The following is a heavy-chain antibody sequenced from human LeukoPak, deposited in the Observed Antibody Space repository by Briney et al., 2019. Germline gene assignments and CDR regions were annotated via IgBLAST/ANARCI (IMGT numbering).Heavy chain of an antibody. J-gene: IGHJ6*03. V-gene: IGHV4-39*01. CDR3: ARSLVLLWFGEPPFYYMDV. CDR2: IYYSGST. Sequence: KPSETLSLTCTVSGGSISSSSYYWGWIRQPPGKGLEWIGSIYYSGSTHYNPSLKSRVTISVDTSKNQFSLKLSSVTAADTAVYYCARSLVLLWFGEPPFYYMDVWAKGPRSPSP. CDR1: GGSISSSSYY. D-gene: IGHD3-10*01.